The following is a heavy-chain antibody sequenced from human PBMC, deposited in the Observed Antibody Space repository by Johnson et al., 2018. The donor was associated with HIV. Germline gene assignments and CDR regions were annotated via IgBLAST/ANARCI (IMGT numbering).Heavy chain of an antibody. CDR1: GFTFSSFA. CDR2: ISYSGSNK. CDR3: ARGGVVHDGFDI. J-gene: IGHJ3*02. D-gene: IGHD2-8*01. V-gene: IGHV3-30*04. Sequence: QMLLVESGGGLVKPGRSLRLSCAASGFTFSSFAMHWVRQTPGNGLEWVSIISYSGSNKYYADSVKGRFTISRDNSKNTLYLQMNTLRAEDTAVYNCARGGVVHDGFDIRGLGTMVTVSS.